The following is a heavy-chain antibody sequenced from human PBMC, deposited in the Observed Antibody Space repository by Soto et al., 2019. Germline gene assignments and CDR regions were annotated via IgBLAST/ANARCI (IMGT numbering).Heavy chain of an antibody. CDR2: IIPILGIA. V-gene: IGHV1-69*02. Sequence: SVKVSCKASGGTFSSYTISWVRQAPGQGLEWMGRIIPILGIANYAQKFQGRVTITADKSTSTAYMELSSLRSEDTAVYYCATIDYVSKYYYYYFMDGWGKGTTVTVSS. D-gene: IGHD4-17*01. CDR3: ATIDYVSKYYYYYFMDG. J-gene: IGHJ6*03. CDR1: GGTFSSYT.